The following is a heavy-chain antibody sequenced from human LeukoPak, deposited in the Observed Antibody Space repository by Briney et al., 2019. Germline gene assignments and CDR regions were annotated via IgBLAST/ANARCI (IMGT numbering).Heavy chain of an antibody. Sequence: ASVKVSCKASGYTFTSYGISWVRQAPGQGVEWMGWISAYNGNTNYAQKLQGRVTMTTDTSTSTAYMELRSLRSDDTAVYYCARETLTPLLTLGGVIVPSPGGSDYWGQGTRVTVSS. V-gene: IGHV1-18*01. J-gene: IGHJ4*02. CDR2: ISAYNGNT. CDR3: ARETLTPLLTLGGVIVPSPGGSDY. D-gene: IGHD3-16*02. CDR1: GYTFTSYG.